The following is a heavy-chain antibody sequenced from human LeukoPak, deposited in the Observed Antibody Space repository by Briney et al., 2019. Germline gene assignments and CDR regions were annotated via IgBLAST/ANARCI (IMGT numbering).Heavy chain of an antibody. D-gene: IGHD3-10*01. J-gene: IGHJ5*02. V-gene: IGHV4-59*01. CDR3: ARGGVVGTMLRGINWFDP. CDR2: VYYSGST. Sequence: SETLSLTCTVSGVPISNYYWNWIRQSPGKGLEWIGYVYYSGSTDYNPSLENRVTISVDTSRNQFSLELASVTAADTAMYYCARGGVVGTMLRGINWFDPWGQGTLVADSS. CDR1: GVPISNYY.